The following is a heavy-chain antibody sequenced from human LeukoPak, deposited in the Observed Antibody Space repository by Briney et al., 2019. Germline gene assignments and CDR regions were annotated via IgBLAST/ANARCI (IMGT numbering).Heavy chain of an antibody. V-gene: IGHV1-18*01. J-gene: IGHJ3*02. CDR2: ISARNGET. Sequence: GASVKVSCKTSGYTFTTCGVAWVRQAPGQGLEWMGWISARNGETNYPQRLQGRVTMTRDTSTSTVYMELSSLRSEDTAVYYCARAIVVVIAPHDAFDIWGQGTMVTVSS. CDR3: ARAIVVVIAPHDAFDI. CDR1: GYTFTTCG. D-gene: IGHD2-21*01.